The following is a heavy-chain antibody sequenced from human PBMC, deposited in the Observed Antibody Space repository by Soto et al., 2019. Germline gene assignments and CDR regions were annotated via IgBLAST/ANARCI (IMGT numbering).Heavy chain of an antibody. D-gene: IGHD3-10*01. V-gene: IGHV3-30-3*01. CDR1: GFTFSSYA. CDR2: ISYDGSNK. CDR3: AQSPPTMVRGVIITGTLRY. Sequence: GGSLRLSCAASGFTFSSYAMSWVRQAPGKGLEWVAVISYDGSNKYYADSVKGRFTISRDNSKNTLYLQMNSLRAEDTAVYYCAQSPPTMVRGVIITGTLRYWGQGTLVTVSS. J-gene: IGHJ4*02.